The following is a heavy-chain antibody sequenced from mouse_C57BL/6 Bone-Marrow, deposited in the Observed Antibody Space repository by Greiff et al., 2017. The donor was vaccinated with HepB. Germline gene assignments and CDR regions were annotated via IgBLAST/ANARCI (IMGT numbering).Heavy chain of an antibody. V-gene: IGHV1-82*01. Sequence: VMLVESGPELVKPGASVKISCKASGYAFSSSWMNWVKQRPGKGLEWIGRIYPGDGDTNYNGKFKGKATLTADKSSSTAYMQLSSLTSEDSAFYCCASYDYDFAYWGQGTLVTVSA. D-gene: IGHD2-4*01. CDR3: ASYDYDFAY. CDR1: GYAFSSSW. CDR2: IYPGDGDT. J-gene: IGHJ3*01.